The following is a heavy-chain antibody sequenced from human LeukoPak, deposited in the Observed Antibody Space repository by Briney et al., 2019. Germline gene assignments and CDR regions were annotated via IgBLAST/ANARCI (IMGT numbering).Heavy chain of an antibody. CDR3: AREVGSRYYDILTGYSLSAY. J-gene: IGHJ4*02. CDR2: ISSSGSTI. CDR1: GFTFSGSA. V-gene: IGHV3-48*03. Sequence: GGSLRLSCAASGFTFSGSAMHWVRQAPGKGLEWVSYISSSGSTIYYADSVKGRFTISRDNAKNSLYLQMNSLRAEVTAVYYCAREVGSRYYDILTGYSLSAYWGQGTLVTVSS. D-gene: IGHD3-9*01.